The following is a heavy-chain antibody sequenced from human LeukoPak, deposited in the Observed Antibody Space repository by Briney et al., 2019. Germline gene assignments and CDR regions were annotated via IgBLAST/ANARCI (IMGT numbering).Heavy chain of an antibody. Sequence: GESLKISCKGSGXRFSTYWSGWVRQMPGKGLEWMGIVYPGDSDTKYSPSSQGQVTISADKSISTAYLQWSSLKASVTAMYYCSRLQYYSDSGAFRYFDFWGQGTLVTVSS. CDR1: GXRFSTYW. D-gene: IGHD3-22*01. CDR2: VYPGDSDT. J-gene: IGHJ4*02. V-gene: IGHV5-51*01. CDR3: SRLQYYSDSGAFRYFDF.